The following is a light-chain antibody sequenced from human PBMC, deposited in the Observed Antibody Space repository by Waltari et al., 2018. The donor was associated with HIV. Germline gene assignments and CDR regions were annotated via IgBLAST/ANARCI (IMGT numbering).Light chain of an antibody. J-gene: IGKJ4*01. V-gene: IGKV3-11*01. CDR3: QQRTIWPLT. Sequence: EIVLTQSPATLSLSPGERATLSCRASQSVRNYLAWYQQKPGQAPRLLIYDASNRATGIPARFSGSGSGTDFTLTIRSLEPEDFALYYCQQRTIWPLTFGGGTKVEIK. CDR2: DAS. CDR1: QSVRNY.